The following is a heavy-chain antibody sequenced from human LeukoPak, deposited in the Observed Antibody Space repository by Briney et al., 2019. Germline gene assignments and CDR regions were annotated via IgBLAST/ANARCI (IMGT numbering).Heavy chain of an antibody. CDR1: GYTFTGYY. Sequence: ASVKVSCKASGYTFTGYYMHWVRQAPGQGLEWMGWINPNSGGTNYAQKFQGRVTMTRDTSISTAYMELSRLRSDDTAVYYCARTPQVLRWFREALANWGQGTLVTVSS. CDR3: ARTPQVLRWFREALAN. J-gene: IGHJ4*02. V-gene: IGHV1-2*02. CDR2: INPNSGGT. D-gene: IGHD3-10*01.